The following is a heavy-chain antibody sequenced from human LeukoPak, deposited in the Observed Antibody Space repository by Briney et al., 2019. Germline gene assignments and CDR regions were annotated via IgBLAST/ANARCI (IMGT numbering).Heavy chain of an antibody. J-gene: IGHJ4*02. CDR2: ISVSGYST. D-gene: IGHD3-3*01. V-gene: IGHV3-23*01. Sequence: HPGASLRLSCAASGFTSSTSAMGWVRQAPGKGLEWVSGISVSGYSTYYAESVKGRFTISRDNSKNTLYLQMNSLRAEDTAVYYCAKIFGVVMLTEFDYWGQGTVVTVSS. CDR3: AKIFGVVMLTEFDY. CDR1: GFTSSTSA.